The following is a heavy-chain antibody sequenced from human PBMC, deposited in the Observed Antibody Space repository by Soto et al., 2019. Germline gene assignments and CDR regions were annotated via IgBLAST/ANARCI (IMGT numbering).Heavy chain of an antibody. CDR2: VYSDGST. J-gene: IGHJ4*02. V-gene: IGHV3-66*01. CDR1: GFTVSSNY. D-gene: IGHD3-22*01. CDR3: ARAPDYYYDH. Sequence: EVQLVESGGGLVQPGGSLRLSCAASGFTVSSNYMSWVRQAPGKGLEWVSIVYSDGSTYYADSVKGRFTISRDNSKNTLYLQMNRLRVEDTAMYYCARAPDYYYDHWGQGTLVTVSS.